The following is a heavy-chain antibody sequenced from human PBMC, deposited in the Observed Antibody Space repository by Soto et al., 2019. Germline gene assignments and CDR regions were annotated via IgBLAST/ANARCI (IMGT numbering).Heavy chain of an antibody. CDR2: ISYDGSNK. J-gene: IGHJ6*02. V-gene: IGHV3-30-3*01. D-gene: IGHD6-19*01. CDR1: GFTFSSYA. CDR3: ARGVADPYYYYYGMDV. Sequence: SLRLSCAASGFTFSSYAMHWVRQAPGKGLEWVAVISYDGSNKYYADSVKGRFTISRDNSKNTLYLQMNSLRAEDTAVYYCARGVADPYYYYYGMDVWGQGTTVTVSS.